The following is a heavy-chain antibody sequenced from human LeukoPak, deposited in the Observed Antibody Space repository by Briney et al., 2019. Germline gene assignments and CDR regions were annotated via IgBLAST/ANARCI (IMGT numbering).Heavy chain of an antibody. CDR1: GYTLTGYY. CDR3: ARADYDFWSGYYFDY. Sequence: GASVKVSCKASGYTLTGYYMHWVRQAPGQGLECMGWTNPNSGGTNYAQKFQGRVTMTRDTSISTAYMELSRLRSDDTAVYYCARADYDFWSGYYFDYWGQGTLVTVSS. D-gene: IGHD3-3*01. CDR2: TNPNSGGT. J-gene: IGHJ4*02. V-gene: IGHV1-2*02.